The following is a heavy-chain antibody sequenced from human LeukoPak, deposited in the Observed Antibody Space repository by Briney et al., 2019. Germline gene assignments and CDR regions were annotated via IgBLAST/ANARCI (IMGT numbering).Heavy chain of an antibody. V-gene: IGHV3-21*01. D-gene: IGHD2-2*01. CDR2: ISNTSPYI. CDR1: GFTFSSYS. CDR3: VRDQEPEVPTSDSSPSA. J-gene: IGHJ5*02. Sequence: GGSLRLSCAASGFTFSSYSMNWVRQAPGKGLEWVSSISNTSPYIYYAASVKGRFTISRDNAKNSLYLQMNSLRAEDTAVYYCVRDQEPEVPTSDSSPSAWGQGTLVTVSS.